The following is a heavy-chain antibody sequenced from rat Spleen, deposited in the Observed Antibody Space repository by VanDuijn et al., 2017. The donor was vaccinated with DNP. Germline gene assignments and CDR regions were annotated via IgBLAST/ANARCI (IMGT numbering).Heavy chain of an antibody. D-gene: IGHD1-11*01. CDR1: GFTFSNYG. CDR2: ISTSGEYT. CDR3: ARGGRSYFDY. V-gene: IGHV5S13*01. J-gene: IGHJ2*01. Sequence: EVQLVESGGGLVQPGRSLKLSCAASGFTFSNYGMAWVRQAPTKGLEWVASISTSGEYTHYGDSVKGRFSISRDNAKDTQYLQMDSLRPEDTATYYCARGGRSYFDYWGQGVMVTVSS.